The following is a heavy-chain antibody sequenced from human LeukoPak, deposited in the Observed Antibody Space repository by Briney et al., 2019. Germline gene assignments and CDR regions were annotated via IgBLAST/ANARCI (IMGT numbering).Heavy chain of an antibody. D-gene: IGHD4-23*01. V-gene: IGHV3-30*01. J-gene: IGHJ4*02. CDR1: GFTFSSYA. CDR2: ISYDGSNK. CDR3: ARDNDVYGGEDYFDY. Sequence: GRSLRLSCAASGFTFSSYAMHWVRQAPGKGLEWVAVISYDGSNKYYADSVKGRFTISRDNSKNTLYLQTNSLRAEDTAVYYCARDNDVYGGEDYFDYWGQGTLVTVSS.